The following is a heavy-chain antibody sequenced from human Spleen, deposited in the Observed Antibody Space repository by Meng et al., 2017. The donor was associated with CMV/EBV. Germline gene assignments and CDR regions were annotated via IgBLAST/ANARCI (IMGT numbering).Heavy chain of an antibody. D-gene: IGHD1-1*01. CDR3: ARGTTLTYYFDY. CDR1: GGSISSYY. J-gene: IGHJ4*02. V-gene: IGHV4-59*01. CDR2: IYSSGRT. Sequence: SETLSLTCSVSGGSISSYYWSWMRQSPGKGLEWIGYIYSSGRTNYNPSLKSRVTISVDTSKNQFSLKLSSVTAADTAVYYCARGTTLTYYFDYWGQGTLVTVSS.